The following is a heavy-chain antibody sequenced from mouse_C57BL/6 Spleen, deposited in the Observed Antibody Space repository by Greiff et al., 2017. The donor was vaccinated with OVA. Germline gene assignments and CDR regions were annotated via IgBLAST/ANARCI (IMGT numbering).Heavy chain of an antibody. D-gene: IGHD2-1*01. J-gene: IGHJ4*01. Sequence: EVQLQQSGPVLVKPGASVKMSCKASGYTFTDYYMNWVKQSHGKSLEWIGVINPYNGGTSYNQKFKGKATLTVDKSSSTAYMELNSLTSEDSAVYYCARSGKRGNYAMDYWGQGTSVTVSS. V-gene: IGHV1-19*01. CDR2: INPYNGGT. CDR1: GYTFTDYY. CDR3: ARSGKRGNYAMDY.